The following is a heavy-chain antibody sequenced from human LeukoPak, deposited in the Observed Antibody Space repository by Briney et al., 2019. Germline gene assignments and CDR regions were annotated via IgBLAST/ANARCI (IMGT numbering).Heavy chain of an antibody. J-gene: IGHJ3*02. CDR3: ARPYCSGVGCYSVPFDI. D-gene: IGHD2-15*01. Sequence: GGSLRLSCAASGFTFSDYYMTWIRQAPGKGLEWVSYIGRSDNTMYYADSVKGRFTVSRDNAENSLYLQMNSLRAEDTAVYFCARPYCSGVGCYSVPFDIWGQGTMVTVSS. V-gene: IGHV3-11*01. CDR2: IGRSDNTM. CDR1: GFTFSDYY.